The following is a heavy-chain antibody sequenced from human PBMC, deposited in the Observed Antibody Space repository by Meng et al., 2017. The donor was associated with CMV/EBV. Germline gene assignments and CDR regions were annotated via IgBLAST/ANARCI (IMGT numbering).Heavy chain of an antibody. J-gene: IGHJ4*02. D-gene: IGHD3-3*01. CDR2: IYYSGST. CDR1: GGSISSSSYY. CDR3: ASSVKHITIFGVAKTNLNFDY. V-gene: IGHV4-39*07. Sequence: SETLSLTCTVSGGSISSSSYYWGWIRQPPGKGLEWIGSIYYSGSTYYNPSLKSRVTISVDTSKNQFSLELSSVTAADTAVYYCASSVKHITIFGVAKTNLNFDYWGQGTLVTVSS.